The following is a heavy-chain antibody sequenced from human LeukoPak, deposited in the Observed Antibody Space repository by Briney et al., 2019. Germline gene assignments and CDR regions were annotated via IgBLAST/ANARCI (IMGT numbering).Heavy chain of an antibody. CDR2: ISSSSSYI. D-gene: IGHD6-13*01. CDR1: GFTFSSYS. V-gene: IGHV3-21*01. J-gene: IGHJ4*02. CDR3: ARGRTSSWWYPSSLDY. Sequence: GGSLRLSCAASGFTFSSYSMNWVRQAPGKGLEWVSSISSSSSYIYYADSVKGRFTISRDNAKNSLYLQMNSLRAEDTAVYYCARGRTSSWWYPSSLDYWGQGTLVTVSS.